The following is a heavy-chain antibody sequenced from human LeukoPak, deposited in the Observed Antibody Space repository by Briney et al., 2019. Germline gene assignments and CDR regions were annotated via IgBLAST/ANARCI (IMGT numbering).Heavy chain of an antibody. V-gene: IGHV3-9*01. CDR3: AKDRAVDYYGMDV. CDR2: ISWNSGNI. CDR1: GFTFDDYA. J-gene: IGHJ6*02. Sequence: GGSVRLSCAASGFTFDDYAMRWVRQAPGQGLEWVSGISWNSGNIGYADSVKGRFTISRDNAKNSLYLQMNSLRADDTALYYCAKDRAVDYYGMDVWGQGTTVTVSS.